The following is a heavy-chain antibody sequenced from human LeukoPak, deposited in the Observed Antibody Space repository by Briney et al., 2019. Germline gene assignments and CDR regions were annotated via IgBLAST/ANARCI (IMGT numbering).Heavy chain of an antibody. Sequence: GASVKVSCKASGYTFTSNYMHWVRQATGQGLEWMGWMNPNSGNTGYAQKFQGRVTITRNTSISTAYMELSSLRSEDTAVYYCARNSPDSSDYYISYYSYMDVWGKGTTVTVSS. CDR2: MNPNSGNT. D-gene: IGHD3-22*01. V-gene: IGHV1-8*03. CDR1: GYTFTSNY. CDR3: ARNSPDSSDYYISYYSYMDV. J-gene: IGHJ6*03.